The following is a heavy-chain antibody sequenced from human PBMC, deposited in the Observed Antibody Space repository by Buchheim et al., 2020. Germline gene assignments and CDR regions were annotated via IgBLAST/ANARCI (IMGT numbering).Heavy chain of an antibody. D-gene: IGHD2-2*01. Sequence: QVQLQQWGAGLLKPSETLSLTCAVYGGSFSGYYWSWIRQPPGKGLEWIGEINHSGSTNYNPSLKSRVTISVDTSKNQFSLKLSSVTAADTAVYYCARGLRGYCSSTSCYFYYGMDVWGQGTT. J-gene: IGHJ6*02. CDR2: INHSGST. CDR3: ARGLRGYCSSTSCYFYYGMDV. CDR1: GGSFSGYY. V-gene: IGHV4-34*01.